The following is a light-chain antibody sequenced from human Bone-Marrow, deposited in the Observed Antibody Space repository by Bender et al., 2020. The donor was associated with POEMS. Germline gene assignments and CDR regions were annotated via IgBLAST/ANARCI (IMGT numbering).Light chain of an antibody. CDR2: EQT. CDR3: QAWDSSSVI. J-gene: IGLJ2*01. CDR1: NLGDKY. Sequence: SYELTQPPSVSVSPGETATITCSGDNLGDKYTCWYQQKPGQSPLLVIYEQTKRPSGIPERYFGSNSGNTATLTITGTQAMDEADYYCQAWDSSSVIFGGGTKLTVL. V-gene: IGLV3-1*01.